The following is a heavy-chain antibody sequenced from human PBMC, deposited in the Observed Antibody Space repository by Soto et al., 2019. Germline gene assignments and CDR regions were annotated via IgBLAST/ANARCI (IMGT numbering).Heavy chain of an antibody. CDR3: AREDGIVGDTSAFDY. CDR1: GFTFSSYA. CDR2: ISYDGSNK. J-gene: IGHJ4*02. Sequence: QVQLVESGGGVVQPGRSLRLSCAASGFTFSSYAMHWVRQAPGKGLEWVAVISYDGSNKYYADSVKGRFTISRDNSKNTLYLQMNSLRAEDTAVYYCAREDGIVGDTSAFDYWGQGTLVTVSS. V-gene: IGHV3-30-3*01. D-gene: IGHD1-26*01.